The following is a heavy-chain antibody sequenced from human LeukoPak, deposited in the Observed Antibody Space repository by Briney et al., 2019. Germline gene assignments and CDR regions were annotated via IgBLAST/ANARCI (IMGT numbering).Heavy chain of an antibody. CDR2: ISGSGGST. CDR1: GFTFSSYA. D-gene: IGHD5-24*01. Sequence: GGSLRLSCAASGFTFSSYAMSWVRQAPGKGLEWVSAISGSGGSTYYADSVKARFTISRDNSKNTLYLQMNSLRAEDTAVYYCATRGPMAGYFDYWGQGTLVTVSS. J-gene: IGHJ4*02. V-gene: IGHV3-23*01. CDR3: ATRGPMAGYFDY.